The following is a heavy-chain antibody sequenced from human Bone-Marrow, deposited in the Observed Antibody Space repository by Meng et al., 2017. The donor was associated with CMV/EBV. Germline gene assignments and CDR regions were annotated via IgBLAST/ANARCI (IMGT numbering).Heavy chain of an antibody. J-gene: IGHJ4*02. Sequence: GGSLRLSCAASGFTFSSYAMHWVRQAPGKGLEWVAVISYDGSNKYYADSAKGRFTISRDNSKNTLYLQMNSLRAEDTAVYYCAGGASKSSFFDYWGQGTLVTVSS. CDR3: AGGASKSSFFDY. V-gene: IGHV3-30*01. CDR1: GFTFSSYA. CDR2: ISYDGSNK. D-gene: IGHD1-26*01.